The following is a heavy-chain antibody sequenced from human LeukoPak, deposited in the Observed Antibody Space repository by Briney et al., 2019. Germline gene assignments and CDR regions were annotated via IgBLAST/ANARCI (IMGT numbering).Heavy chain of an antibody. J-gene: IGHJ4*02. D-gene: IGHD5/OR15-5a*01. CDR3: ARAVSVSSYYFDC. Sequence: GGSLRLSCAASGFTFSNYGMHWVRQAPGKGLEWVAVVWSDGNTKNYADSVKGRFTISRDNSKNTLSMQVNSLRAEDTAVYYCARAVSVSSYYFDCWGQGTLVTVSS. CDR1: GFTFSNYG. CDR2: VWSDGNTK. V-gene: IGHV3-33*01.